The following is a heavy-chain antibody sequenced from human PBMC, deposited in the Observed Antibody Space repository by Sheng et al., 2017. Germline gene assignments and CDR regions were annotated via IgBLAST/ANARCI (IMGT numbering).Heavy chain of an antibody. Sequence: EVQLVESGGGLVQPGGSLRLSCAASGFTFSSYEMNWVRQAPGKGLEWVSYISSSGSTIYYADSVKGRFTISRDNAKNSLYLQMNSLRAEDTAVYYCARDKSYYYDSSGLNAFDIWGQGTMVTVSS. CDR2: ISSSGSTI. CDR3: ARDKSYYYDSSGLNAFDI. D-gene: IGHD3-22*01. CDR1: GFTFSSYE. V-gene: IGHV3-48*03. J-gene: IGHJ3*02.